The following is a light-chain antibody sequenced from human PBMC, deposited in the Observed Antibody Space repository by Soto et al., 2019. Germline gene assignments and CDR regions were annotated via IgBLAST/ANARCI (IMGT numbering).Light chain of an antibody. J-gene: IGKJ4*01. Sequence: EIVLTQSPGTLSLFPGERSTLSCSFSQSIDGISLAWYQDKPGQAPRLLIYCASSRSTAIPDRFSGSGSGTDFTLTISRLEPEDFAVYYCQHYDSSLSTFGGGTKVDI. CDR2: CAS. CDR3: QHYDSSLST. CDR1: QSIDGIS. V-gene: IGKV3-20*01.